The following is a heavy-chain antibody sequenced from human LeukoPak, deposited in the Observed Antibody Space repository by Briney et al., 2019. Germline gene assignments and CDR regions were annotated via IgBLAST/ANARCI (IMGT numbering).Heavy chain of an antibody. Sequence: SETLSLTCTVSGGSISNFYWSWLRQPAGKGLEWIGEINHSGSTNYNPSLKSRVTISVDTSKNQFSLKLSSVTAADTAVYYCARAFYPGYYSYMAVWGKGTTVTVSS. J-gene: IGHJ6*03. D-gene: IGHD3-3*02. CDR2: INHSGST. V-gene: IGHV4-59*01. CDR3: ARAFYPGYYSYMAV. CDR1: GGSISNFY.